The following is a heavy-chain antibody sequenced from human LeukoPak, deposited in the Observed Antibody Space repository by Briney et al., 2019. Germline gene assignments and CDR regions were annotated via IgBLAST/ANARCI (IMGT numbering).Heavy chain of an antibody. CDR2: VYPGDSQT. D-gene: IGHD5-18*01. V-gene: IGHV5-51*01. Sequence: GESLKISCKASGYSLTDYWIVWVRQMPGKGLEWMGIVYPGDSQTEYSPSFQGQVTISVDKSISTAYLQWNSLQASDTAMYYCARRGYKYGGDYGMDAWGQGTTVTVSS. CDR3: ARRGYKYGGDYGMDA. J-gene: IGHJ6*02. CDR1: GYSLTDYW.